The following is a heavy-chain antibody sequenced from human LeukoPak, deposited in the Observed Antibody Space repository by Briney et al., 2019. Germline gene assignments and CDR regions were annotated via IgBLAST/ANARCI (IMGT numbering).Heavy chain of an antibody. Sequence: ASVKVSCKASGYTFTGYDINWVRQATGQGLEWMGWMNPNSGNTGYAQKFQGRVTITRNTSISTAYMELSSLRSEDTAVYYCARALRDGYTGDDAFDIWGQGTMVTVSS. CDR2: MNPNSGNT. V-gene: IGHV1-8*03. J-gene: IGHJ3*02. CDR3: ARALRDGYTGDDAFDI. CDR1: GYTFTGYD. D-gene: IGHD5-24*01.